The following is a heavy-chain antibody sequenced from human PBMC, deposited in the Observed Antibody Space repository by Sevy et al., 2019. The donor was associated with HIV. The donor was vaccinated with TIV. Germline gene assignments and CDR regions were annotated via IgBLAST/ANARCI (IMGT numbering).Heavy chain of an antibody. V-gene: IGHV3-23*01. J-gene: IGHJ3*02. CDR2: LSGSGGST. Sequence: GGSLRLSCAASGFTFSSYAMNWVRQAPGKGLEWVSGLSGSGGSTNYADSVKGRFTISRDNSKNTLYLQMSSLRAKDTAVYYCAKDRVWELGDAFDIWGQGTMVTVSS. CDR1: GFTFSSYA. CDR3: AKDRVWELGDAFDI. D-gene: IGHD6-13*01.